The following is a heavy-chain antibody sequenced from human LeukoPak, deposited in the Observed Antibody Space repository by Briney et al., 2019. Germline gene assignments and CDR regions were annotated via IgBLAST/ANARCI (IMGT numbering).Heavy chain of an antibody. CDR3: ARAPPNYYYYYGMDV. CDR1: GFTFSDYY. V-gene: IGHV3-11*01. CDR2: ISSSGSTI. Sequence: PGGSLRLSCAASGFTFSDYYMSWLRQAPGKGLEWVSYISSSGSTIYYADSVKGRFTISRDNAKNSLYLQMNSLRAEDTAVYYCARAPPNYYYYYGMDVWGQGTTVTVSS. J-gene: IGHJ6*02.